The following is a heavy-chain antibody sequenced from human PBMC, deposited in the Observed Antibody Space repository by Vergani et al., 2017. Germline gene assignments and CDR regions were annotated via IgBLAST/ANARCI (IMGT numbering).Heavy chain of an antibody. V-gene: IGHV1-69-2*01. CDR3: ATPQTVTTRGIEV. CDR2: VDPEDGET. CDR1: GYTFTDHY. Sequence: EVQLVQSGAEVKKPGATMKISCKVSGYTFTDHYMHWVKQAPGKGVEWMGLVDPEDGETIYAEKFKGRVTIAADTSTDTAHLEFSSLRSEDTAVYYCATPQTVTTRGIEVWVQGTTVIVSS. D-gene: IGHD4-17*01. J-gene: IGHJ6*02.